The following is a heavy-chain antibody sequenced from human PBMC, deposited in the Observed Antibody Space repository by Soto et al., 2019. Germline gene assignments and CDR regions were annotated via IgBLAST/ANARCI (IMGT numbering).Heavy chain of an antibody. Sequence: QVQLVKSGAEVKKPGASVKVSCEASGYTFIDYYMHWVRQAPGQGFEWMGRISPKSGGTNYAQKFQGRGTMTWDTSLNTAYMEVSSLMSEDTAVYYCARPPGYISDWYYFDLWGQGTLVTVSS. CDR1: GYTFIDYY. CDR3: ARPPGYISDWYYFDL. D-gene: IGHD6-19*01. V-gene: IGHV1-2*02. J-gene: IGHJ4*02. CDR2: ISPKSGGT.